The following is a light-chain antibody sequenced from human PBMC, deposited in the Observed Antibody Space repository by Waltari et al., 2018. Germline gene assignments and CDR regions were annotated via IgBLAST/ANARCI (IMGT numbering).Light chain of an antibody. CDR3: QQLNSYPPFT. V-gene: IGKV1-9*01. J-gene: IGKJ3*01. CDR2: AAS. CDR1: QGISRY. Sequence: DIQLTQSPSFLSASVGDRVTITCRASQGISRYLACYQQKPGKAPKLLIYAASTLQSGVPSRFSGSGSGTEFTLTISSLQPEDFATYYCQQLNSYPPFTFGPGTKVDIK.